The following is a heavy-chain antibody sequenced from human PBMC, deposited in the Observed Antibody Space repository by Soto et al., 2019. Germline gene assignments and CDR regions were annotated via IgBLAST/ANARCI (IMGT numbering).Heavy chain of an antibody. V-gene: IGHV4-34*01. Sequence: SETLSLTCAVYGGSFSGYYWSWIRQPPGKGLEWIGEINHSGSTNYNPSLKSRVTISVDTSKNQFSLKLSSVTAADTAVYYCAREYGGNSGTFDYWCQGTLVTVSS. J-gene: IGHJ4*02. CDR3: AREYGGNSGTFDY. CDR2: INHSGST. CDR1: GGSFSGYY. D-gene: IGHD2-21*02.